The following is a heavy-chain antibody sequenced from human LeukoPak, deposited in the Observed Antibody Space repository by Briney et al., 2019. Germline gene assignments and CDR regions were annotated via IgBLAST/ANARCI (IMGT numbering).Heavy chain of an antibody. CDR1: GGTFSSYA. CDR2: IIPIFGTA. CDR3: ARDTYYYGSGNRADDY. D-gene: IGHD3-10*01. J-gene: IGHJ4*02. V-gene: IGHV1-69*05. Sequence: ASVKVSCKASGGTFSSYAISWVRQAPGQGLEWMGRIIPIFGTANYAQKFQGRVTITTDESTSTAYMELSSLRSEDTAVYYCARDTYYYGSGNRADDYWGQETLVTVSS.